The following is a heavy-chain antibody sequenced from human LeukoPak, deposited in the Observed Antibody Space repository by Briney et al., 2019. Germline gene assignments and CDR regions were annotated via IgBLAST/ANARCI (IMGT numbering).Heavy chain of an antibody. J-gene: IGHJ4*02. V-gene: IGHV3-11*01. CDR3: ARESPLTGEGYFDY. D-gene: IGHD7-27*01. Sequence: PGGSLRLSCAASGFIFSDYYMSWIRQAPGKGLEWVSYISSGGSTIYYADSVKGRFTISRDNAKNSLYLQMNSLSAEDTAVYYCARESPLTGEGYFDYWGQGTLVTVSS. CDR2: ISSGGSTI. CDR1: GFIFSDYY.